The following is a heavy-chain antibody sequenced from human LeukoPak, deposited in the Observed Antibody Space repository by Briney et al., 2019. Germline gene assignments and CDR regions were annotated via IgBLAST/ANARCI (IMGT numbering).Heavy chain of an antibody. V-gene: IGHV4-59*01. Sequence: SETLSLTCTVSGGSISSYYWSWIRQPPGKGLEWIGYIYYSGSTNYNPPLKSRVTISVDTSKNQISLKLSSVTAADTAVYYCAREGDRGYSYGYGHFDYWGQGTLVTVSS. J-gene: IGHJ4*02. CDR3: AREGDRGYSYGYGHFDY. CDR1: GGSISSYY. CDR2: IYYSGST. D-gene: IGHD5-18*01.